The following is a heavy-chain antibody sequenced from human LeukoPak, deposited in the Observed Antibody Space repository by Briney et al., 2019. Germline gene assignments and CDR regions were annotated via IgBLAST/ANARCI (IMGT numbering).Heavy chain of an antibody. D-gene: IGHD2-15*01. CDR3: ASGLGYCSGGSCYYPSY. J-gene: IGHJ4*02. CDR1: GGSFSGYY. V-gene: IGHV4-34*01. CDR2: INHSGST. Sequence: SETLSLTCAVYGGSFSGYYWSWIRQPPGKGLEWIGVINHSGSTNYNPSLKSRVTISVDTSKNQFSLKLSSVTAADTAVYYCASGLGYCSGGSCYYPSYWGQGTLVTVSS.